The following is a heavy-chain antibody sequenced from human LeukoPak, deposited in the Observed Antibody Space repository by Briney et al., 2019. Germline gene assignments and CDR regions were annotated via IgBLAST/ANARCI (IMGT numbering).Heavy chain of an antibody. D-gene: IGHD2/OR15-2a*01. Sequence: GGSLRLSCAASGLTFSSYAMSWVRQAPGKGLEWVSYISSSSSTIYYADSVKGRFTISRDNAKNSLYLQMNSLRDEDTAVYYCARGRIRRADYWGQGTLVTVSS. V-gene: IGHV3-48*02. J-gene: IGHJ4*02. CDR3: ARGRIRRADY. CDR2: ISSSSSTI. CDR1: GLTFSSYA.